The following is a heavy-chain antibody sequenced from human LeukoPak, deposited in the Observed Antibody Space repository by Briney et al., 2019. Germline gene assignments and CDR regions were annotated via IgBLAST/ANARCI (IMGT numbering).Heavy chain of an antibody. CDR2: ISYDSTNI. V-gene: IGHV3-30-3*01. CDR1: GFTFNTYA. CDR3: ARDVPPHDY. Sequence: GGSLRPSCAASGFTFNTYAMHWVRQAPGEGLEWLALISYDSTNIRYADSVKGRFTISRDNFKSTLYLQMSSLRTEDTAVYYCARDVPPHDYWGQGTLVTVSS. J-gene: IGHJ4*02.